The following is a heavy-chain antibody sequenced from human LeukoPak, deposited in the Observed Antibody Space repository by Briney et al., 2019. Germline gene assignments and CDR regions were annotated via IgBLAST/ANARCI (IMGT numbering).Heavy chain of an antibody. CDR2: ISSSGSTI. V-gene: IGHV3-11*01. CDR3: ARLSNGVLAAFDI. CDR1: GSTFSDYY. J-gene: IGHJ3*02. D-gene: IGHD3-10*01. Sequence: GGSLRLSCAASGSTFSDYYMSWIRQAPGKGLEWVSYISSSGSTIYYADSVKGRFTISRDNAKNSLYLQMNSLRAEDTAVYYCARLSNGVLAAFDIWGQGTMVTVSS.